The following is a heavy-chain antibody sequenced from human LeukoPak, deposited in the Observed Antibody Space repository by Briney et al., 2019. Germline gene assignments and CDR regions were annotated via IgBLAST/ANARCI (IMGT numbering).Heavy chain of an antibody. J-gene: IGHJ6*03. Sequence: GASVKVSCKASGYTFTGYYMHWVRQAPGQGLEWMGWINPNSGGTNYAQKFQGRVTMTRDTSISTAYMELSRLRSDDTAVYYCARGKVYGSGSYSQHYYYYMDVWGKGATVTVSS. CDR3: ARGKVYGSGSYSQHYYYYMDV. D-gene: IGHD3-10*01. V-gene: IGHV1-2*02. CDR2: INPNSGGT. CDR1: GYTFTGYY.